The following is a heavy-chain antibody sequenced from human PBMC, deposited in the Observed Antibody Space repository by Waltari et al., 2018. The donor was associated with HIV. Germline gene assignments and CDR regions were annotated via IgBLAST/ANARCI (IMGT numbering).Heavy chain of an antibody. CDR1: GFTFSSYS. J-gene: IGHJ6*02. CDR2: ISSSSSTI. CDR3: ARDQVFGVVITLNCGMDV. Sequence: EVQLVESGGGLVQPGGSLRLSCAASGFTFSSYSMTWVRQAPGKGLEWVSYISSSSSTIYYADSVKGRFTISRDNAKNSLYLQMNSLRAEDTAVYYCARDQVFGVVITLNCGMDVWGQGTTVTVSS. V-gene: IGHV3-48*01. D-gene: IGHD3-3*01.